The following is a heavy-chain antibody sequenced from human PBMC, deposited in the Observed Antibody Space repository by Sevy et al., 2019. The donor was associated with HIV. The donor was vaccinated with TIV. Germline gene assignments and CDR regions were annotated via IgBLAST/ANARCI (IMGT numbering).Heavy chain of an antibody. Sequence: GGSLRLSCAASGFAFSNYYAMHWVRQAPGKGLEWVALISYDGSDKYYADSVQGRFTISSDNFKNTLFLQMNSLTTEDTAVYYCARPRANYVDHYFFYAMDVWGQGTTVTVSS. J-gene: IGHJ6*02. D-gene: IGHD4-17*01. CDR2: ISYDGSDK. V-gene: IGHV3-30-3*01. CDR3: ARPRANYVDHYFFYAMDV. CDR1: GFAFSNYYA.